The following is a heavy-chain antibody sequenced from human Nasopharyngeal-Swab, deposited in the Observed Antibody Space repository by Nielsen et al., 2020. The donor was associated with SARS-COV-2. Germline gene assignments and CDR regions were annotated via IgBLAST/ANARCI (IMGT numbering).Heavy chain of an antibody. V-gene: IGHV3-23*01. CDR3: AKYRGDYDYIWGSYRGGFDY. CDR2: ISGSGGGT. D-gene: IGHD3-16*02. J-gene: IGHJ4*02. Sequence: WIRQPPGKGPEWVSTISGSGGGTYYTDSVKGRFTISRNNSKNTLYLQKNSLRAEGTAVYYCAKYRGDYDYIWGSYRGGFDYWGQGTLVTVSS.